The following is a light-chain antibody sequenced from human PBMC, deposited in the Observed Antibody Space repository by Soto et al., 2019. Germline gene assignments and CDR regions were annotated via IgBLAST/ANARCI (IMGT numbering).Light chain of an antibody. CDR3: KSYAGSNTYV. CDR2: DVS. Sequence: QSVLTQPRSVSGSPGQSVTISCTGTSSDVGVYNYVSWYQQNPGKAPKLMIYDVSKRPSGVPDRFSGSKSGNTASLTISGLQAEDEADYFCKSYAGSNTYVFGSGTKLTVL. J-gene: IGLJ1*01. CDR1: SSDVGVYNY. V-gene: IGLV2-11*01.